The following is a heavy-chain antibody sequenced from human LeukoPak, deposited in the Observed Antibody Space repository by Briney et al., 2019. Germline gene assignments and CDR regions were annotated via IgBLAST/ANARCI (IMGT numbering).Heavy chain of an antibody. CDR3: ARDGRTYYYDSSGYLRY. Sequence: GGSLRLSCAASGFTFSNFWMSWVRQAPGKGLEWVAVISYDGSNKYYADSVKGRFTISGDNSKNTLYLQMNSLRAEDTAVYYCARDGRTYYYDSSGYLRYWGQGTLVTVSS. D-gene: IGHD3-22*01. CDR2: ISYDGSNK. V-gene: IGHV3-30*03. CDR1: GFTFSNFW. J-gene: IGHJ4*02.